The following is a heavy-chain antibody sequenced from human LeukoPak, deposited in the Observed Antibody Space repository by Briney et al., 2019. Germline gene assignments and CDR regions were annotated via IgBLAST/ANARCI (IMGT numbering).Heavy chain of an antibody. Sequence: SETLSLTCTVSGGSISSGGYYWSWIRQHPGKGLEWIGYIYYSGSTYYNPSLKSRVTISVDTSKNQFSLKLSSVTAADTAVYYCAREVRTGWFDPWGQGTLVTVSS. V-gene: IGHV4-31*03. CDR2: IYYSGST. J-gene: IGHJ5*02. CDR1: GGSISSGGYY. CDR3: AREVRTGWFDP.